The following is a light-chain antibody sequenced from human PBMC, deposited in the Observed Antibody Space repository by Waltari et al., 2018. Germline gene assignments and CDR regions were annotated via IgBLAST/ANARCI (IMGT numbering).Light chain of an antibody. CDR1: SSYVGGYNC. CDR2: EVS. Sequence: QSALTQPPSASGSPGQSVPIPCTGTSSYVGGYNCVSWYQQHPGKAPKLMSYEVSKRPSGVRVRFAGSKSGNTAYLTVSGLQAEDEADYSCNSYAGSNSVLFGGGTKLTVL. J-gene: IGLJ2*01. CDR3: NSYAGSNSVL. V-gene: IGLV2-8*01.